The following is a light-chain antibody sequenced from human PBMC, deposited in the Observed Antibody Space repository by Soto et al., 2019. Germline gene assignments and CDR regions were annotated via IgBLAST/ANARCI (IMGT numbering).Light chain of an antibody. V-gene: IGKV3-20*01. J-gene: IGKJ1*01. CDR2: SAS. Sequence: EIVLTQSPGTLSLSPGERATLSCRASQSFTSSYLAWYQQKPGQAPSLLIYSASSRATGIPERFSGSGSGTDFTLTISRVEPEDFAVYYCQQHGSSPWTVGQGTKV. CDR1: QSFTSSY. CDR3: QQHGSSPWT.